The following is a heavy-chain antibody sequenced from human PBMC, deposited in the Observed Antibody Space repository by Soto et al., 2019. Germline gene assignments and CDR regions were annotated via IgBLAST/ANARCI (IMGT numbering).Heavy chain of an antibody. D-gene: IGHD2-21*02. J-gene: IGHJ4*02. CDR2: IYYSGST. V-gene: IGHV4-59*01. Sequence: PSETLSLTCTVSGGSISSYYWSWIRQPPGKGLEWIGYIYYSGSTNYNPSLKSRVTISVDTSKNQFSLKLSSVTAADTAVYYCARVRGDCVGGDYFDYWGQGTLVTVSS. CDR1: GGSISSYY. CDR3: ARVRGDCVGGDYFDY.